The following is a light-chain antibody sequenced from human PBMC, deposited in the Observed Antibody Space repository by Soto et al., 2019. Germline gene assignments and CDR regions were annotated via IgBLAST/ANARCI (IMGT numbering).Light chain of an antibody. V-gene: IGLV2-14*01. CDR2: EVS. CDR3: SSYTSISTYV. Sequence: QSALTQPASVSGSPGQSITISCTGTSSDLGAYNFVSWYQHHPGKVPKLMIYEVSNRPSGVSNRFSGSKSGNTASLTISGLQAEDEADYYCSSYTSISTYVFGTGTKLTVL. J-gene: IGLJ1*01. CDR1: SSDLGAYNF.